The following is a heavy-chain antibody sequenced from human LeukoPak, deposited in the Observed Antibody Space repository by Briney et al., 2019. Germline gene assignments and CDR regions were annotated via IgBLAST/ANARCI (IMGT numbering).Heavy chain of an antibody. CDR3: ARGRDGYNLYWYFDL. Sequence: GGSLRLSCAASGFTFSNYNMNWVRQAPGKGLEWVAYITLSRTTIYYADSVKGRFTISRDNAKNSLSLQMNSLRAEDTAVYYCARGRDGYNLYWYFDLWGRGTLVTVSS. J-gene: IGHJ2*01. V-gene: IGHV3-48*01. CDR2: ITLSRTTI. CDR1: GFTFSNYN. D-gene: IGHD5-24*01.